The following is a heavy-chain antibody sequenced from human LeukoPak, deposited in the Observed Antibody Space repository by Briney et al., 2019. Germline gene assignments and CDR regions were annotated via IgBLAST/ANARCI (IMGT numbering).Heavy chain of an antibody. CDR2: IYHSGST. CDR1: GYSISSGFY. V-gene: IGHV4-38-2*02. J-gene: IGHJ4*02. Sequence: SETLSLTCTVSGYSISSGFYWGWIRQPPGKGLEWIGSIYHSGSTYYNPSLKSRVTISVDTSKNQVSLKLRSVTAADTAVYYCARGDSGWYLGLGFDYWGQGTLVTVSS. D-gene: IGHD6-19*01. CDR3: ARGDSGWYLGLGFDY.